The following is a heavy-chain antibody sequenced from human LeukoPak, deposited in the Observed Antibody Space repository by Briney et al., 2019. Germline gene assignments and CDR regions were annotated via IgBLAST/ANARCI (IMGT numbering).Heavy chain of an antibody. Sequence: AGGSLRLSCAASGFTFSSYGMHWVRQAPGKGLEWVALISYDGTNKYYGDSAKGRFTISRDKSKNTLFLQMNSLRAEDTAVYYCAKASIAAAGGYFQHWGQGTLVTVSS. CDR1: GFTFSSYG. CDR2: ISYDGTNK. CDR3: AKASIAAAGGYFQH. V-gene: IGHV3-30*18. D-gene: IGHD6-13*01. J-gene: IGHJ1*01.